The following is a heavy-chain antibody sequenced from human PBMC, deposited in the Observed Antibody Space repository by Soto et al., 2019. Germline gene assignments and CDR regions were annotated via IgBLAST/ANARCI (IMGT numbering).Heavy chain of an antibody. Sequence: PSETLSLTCSVSGGSISSDDYYWTWIRQPPGEGLEWIGYIYYTGRTSSPPSLESRVTISIDTSKNQFSLKLSSVSAADTAVYYCAREGSSSPEYFDFWGPGTLVTVSS. CDR3: AREGSSSPEYFDF. V-gene: IGHV4-30-4*01. D-gene: IGHD2-15*01. CDR2: IYYTGRT. CDR1: GGSISSDDYY. J-gene: IGHJ4*02.